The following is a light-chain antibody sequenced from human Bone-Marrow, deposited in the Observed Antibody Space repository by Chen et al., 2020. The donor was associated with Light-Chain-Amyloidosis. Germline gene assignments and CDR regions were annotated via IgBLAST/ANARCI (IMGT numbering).Light chain of an antibody. CDR2: GAS. Sequence: DIQMTQSPSSLSASIGDRVTITCRASLGITNSLAWYQQKPGTAPKLLLYGASRFESGVPSRFSGSGSGTDYTLTISSLQPEDFATYFCQQFYTTPYTFGHGTKLDIK. CDR1: LGITNS. CDR3: QQFYTTPYT. V-gene: IGKV1-NL1*01. J-gene: IGKJ2*01.